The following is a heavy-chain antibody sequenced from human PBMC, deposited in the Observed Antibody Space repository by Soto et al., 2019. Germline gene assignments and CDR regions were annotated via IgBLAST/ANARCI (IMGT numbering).Heavy chain of an antibody. CDR1: GYPFTGYY. D-gene: IGHD5-12*01. CDR2: INPNSGGT. V-gene: IGHV1-2*02. J-gene: IGHJ4*02. Sequence: XSVKVSCAASGYPFTGYYMDWVRQAPGQGLEWMGWINPNSGGTNYAQKFQGRVTMTRDTSISTAYMELSRLRSDDTAVYYCAREYEERWLRFPYFDYWGQGTLVTVSS. CDR3: AREYEERWLRFPYFDY.